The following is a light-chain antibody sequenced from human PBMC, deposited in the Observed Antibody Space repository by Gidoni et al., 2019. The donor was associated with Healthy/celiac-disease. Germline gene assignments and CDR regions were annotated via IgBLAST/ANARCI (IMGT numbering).Light chain of an antibody. V-gene: IGKV4-1*01. CDR1: QIVLYSSNNKNY. Sequence: DIVLTHSPDSLAVSLGERATINCKSSQIVLYSSNNKNYLAWYQQKPGQPPKLLIYWASTRESGVPDRFSGSGSGTDFTLTISSLQAEDVAVYYCQQYYSTPFTFGPGTKVDIK. J-gene: IGKJ3*01. CDR2: WAS. CDR3: QQYYSTPFT.